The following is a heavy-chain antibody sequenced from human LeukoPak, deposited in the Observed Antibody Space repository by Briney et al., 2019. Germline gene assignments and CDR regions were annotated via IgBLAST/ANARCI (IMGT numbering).Heavy chain of an antibody. Sequence: SETLSLTCIVSGGSISSFYWSWIRQPPGKGLEWIGYMFYSGSTNYNPSLRSRVTISIDTSKNQFSLKLSSVTVADTAVYYCAKITPGGASFDWWGQGTLVTVSS. CDR2: MFYSGST. CDR3: AKITPGGASFDW. J-gene: IGHJ4*02. CDR1: GGSISSFY. V-gene: IGHV4-59*01. D-gene: IGHD4-23*01.